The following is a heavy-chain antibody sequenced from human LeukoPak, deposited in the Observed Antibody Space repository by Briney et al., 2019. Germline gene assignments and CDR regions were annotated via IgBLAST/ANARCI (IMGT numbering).Heavy chain of an antibody. J-gene: IGHJ5*02. CDR1: GGSISSHY. CDR2: IYYSGST. D-gene: IGHD3-3*01. V-gene: IGHV4-59*11. Sequence: PSETLSLTCTVSGGSISSHYWSWIRQPPGRGLGWIGYIYYSGSTNYNPSLKSRVTISVDTSKNQFSLKLSSVTAADTAVYYCARAQEGYYDFWSGYLRNWFDPWGQGTLVTVSS. CDR3: ARAQEGYYDFWSGYLRNWFDP.